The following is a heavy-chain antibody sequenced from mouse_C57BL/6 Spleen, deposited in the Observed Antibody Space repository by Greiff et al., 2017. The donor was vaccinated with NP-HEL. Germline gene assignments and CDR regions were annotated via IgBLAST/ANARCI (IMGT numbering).Heavy chain of an antibody. V-gene: IGHV5-4*01. CDR1: GFTFSSYA. D-gene: IGHD1-1*01. CDR2: ISDGGSYT. Sequence: EVQLVESGGGLVKPGGSLKLSCAASGFTFSSYAMSWVRQTPEKRLEWVATISDGGSYTYYPDNVKGRFTISRDNAKNNLYLQMSHLKSEDTAMYYSARDHYYGSSLYYFDYWGQGTTLTVSS. J-gene: IGHJ2*01. CDR3: ARDHYYGSSLYYFDY.